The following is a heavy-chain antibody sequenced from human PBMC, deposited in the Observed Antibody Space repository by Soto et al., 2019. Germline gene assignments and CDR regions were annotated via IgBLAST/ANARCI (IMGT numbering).Heavy chain of an antibody. CDR2: ISGSGGST. CDR1: GFTFSSYA. CDR3: AKYYYDSSGYACFDY. V-gene: IGHV3-23*01. D-gene: IGHD3-22*01. Sequence: LRLSCAASGFTFSSYAMSWVRQAPGKGLEWVSAISGSGGSTYYADSVKGRFTISRDNSKNTLYLQMNSLRAEDTAVYYCAKYYYDSSGYACFDYWGQGTLVTVSS. J-gene: IGHJ4*02.